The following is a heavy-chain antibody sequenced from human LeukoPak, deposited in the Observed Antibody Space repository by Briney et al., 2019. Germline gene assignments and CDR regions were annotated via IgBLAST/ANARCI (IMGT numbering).Heavy chain of an antibody. CDR2: IFYRGST. V-gene: IGHV4-31*03. Sequence: SETLSLTCTVSGASISSGAYYWSWIRQHPGKGLESIGYIFYRGSTYYNPSLKSRLTISVDTSKNQFSLKLNSVTDADTAVYYCASSPNQYFIDYWGQGALVTV. J-gene: IGHJ4*02. D-gene: IGHD1-14*01. CDR1: GASISSGAYY. CDR3: ASSPNQYFIDY.